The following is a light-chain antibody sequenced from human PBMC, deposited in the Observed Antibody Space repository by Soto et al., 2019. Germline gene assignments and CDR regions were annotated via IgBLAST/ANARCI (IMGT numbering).Light chain of an antibody. Sequence: EIVLTQSPGTLSLSLGERATLSCRASQSVRSNYLAWYQQKPGQAPRLLMFGASSRATGIPDRFSGSGSGTDFTLTITRLEPEDFAVYYCQQYGDSTRTFGQGTKLEIK. J-gene: IGKJ2*01. CDR2: GAS. CDR1: QSVRSNY. V-gene: IGKV3-20*01. CDR3: QQYGDSTRT.